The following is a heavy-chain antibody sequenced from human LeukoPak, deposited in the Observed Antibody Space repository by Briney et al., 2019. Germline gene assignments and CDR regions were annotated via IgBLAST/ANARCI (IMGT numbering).Heavy chain of an antibody. CDR2: ISSTSTTI. CDR3: ARGSYGSGSYYNGPLPFDY. D-gene: IGHD3-10*01. Sequence: GGSLRLSCAASGFTFSDYSMEWVRQAPGKGLEWISYISSTSTTIYYAGSVKGRFTTSRDNAKNSLYLQMNSLRAEDTAVYYCARGSYGSGSYYNGPLPFDYWGQGTLVTVSS. J-gene: IGHJ4*02. CDR1: GFTFSDYS. V-gene: IGHV3-48*04.